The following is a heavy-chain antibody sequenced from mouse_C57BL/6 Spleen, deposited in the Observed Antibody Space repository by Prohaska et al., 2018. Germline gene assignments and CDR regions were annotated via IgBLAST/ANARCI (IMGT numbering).Heavy chain of an antibody. CDR3: ARQRGYSNLWFAY. V-gene: IGHV5-6*01. CDR2: ISSGGSYT. D-gene: IGHD2-5*01. J-gene: IGHJ3*01. Sequence: LEWVATISSGGSYTYYPDSVKGRFTISRDNAKNTLYLQMSSLKSEDTAMYYCARQRGYSNLWFAYWGQGTLVTVSA.